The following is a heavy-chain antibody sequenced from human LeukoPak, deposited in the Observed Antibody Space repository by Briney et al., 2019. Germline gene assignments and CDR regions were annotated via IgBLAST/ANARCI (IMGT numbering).Heavy chain of an antibody. D-gene: IGHD3-22*01. Sequence: SETLSLTCTVSGGSISSGGYYWSWIRQHPGKGLEWIGYIYYSGSTYYNPSLKSRVTISVDTSKNRFSLKLSSVTAADTAVHYCARELKTYDSSGYYYFDYWGQGTLVTVSS. V-gene: IGHV4-30-4*08. CDR2: IYYSGST. CDR1: GGSISSGGYY. J-gene: IGHJ4*02. CDR3: ARELKTYDSSGYYYFDY.